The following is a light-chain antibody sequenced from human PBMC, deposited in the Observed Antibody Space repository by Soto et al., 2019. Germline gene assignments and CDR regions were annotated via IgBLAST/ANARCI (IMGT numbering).Light chain of an antibody. J-gene: IGKJ1*01. CDR1: QSVSSN. V-gene: IGKV3-15*01. CDR3: QQSYRTPQT. Sequence: EMVITQSPATLSVPPGERATLSCRASQSVSSNLAWYQQKPGQAPRLLIYGASTRATGIPARFSGSGSGTEFTLTISSLHPEDFATYFCQQSYRTPQTFGQGTKVDIK. CDR2: GAS.